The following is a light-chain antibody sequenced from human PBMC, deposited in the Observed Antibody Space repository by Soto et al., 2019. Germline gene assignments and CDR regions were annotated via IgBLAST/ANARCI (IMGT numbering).Light chain of an antibody. Sequence: QSVLTQPPSASGTPGQRVTISCSGSSSNIGSNYVYWYQQLPGTAPKLLIYRNNQRPSGVPDRFSGSKSGTSASLAISGLRSEDDADYYCAAWDDSLSGLAVFGGGTQLTVL. J-gene: IGLJ7*01. V-gene: IGLV1-47*01. CDR2: RNN. CDR3: AAWDDSLSGLAV. CDR1: SSNIGSNY.